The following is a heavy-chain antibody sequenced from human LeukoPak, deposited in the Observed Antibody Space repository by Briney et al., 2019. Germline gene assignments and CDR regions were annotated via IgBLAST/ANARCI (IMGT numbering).Heavy chain of an antibody. CDR1: GFTFSSSA. Sequence: GGSLRLSCAASGFTFSSSAVQWVRQAPGKGLEWVAFMRFDGSIKDYGDSVKGRFTISRDNSRNTVYLQMNSLRFEDTAVYYCASGVIADNHWGQGTLVTVSS. CDR2: MRFDGSIK. D-gene: IGHD2-21*01. V-gene: IGHV3-30*02. J-gene: IGHJ5*02. CDR3: ASGVIADNH.